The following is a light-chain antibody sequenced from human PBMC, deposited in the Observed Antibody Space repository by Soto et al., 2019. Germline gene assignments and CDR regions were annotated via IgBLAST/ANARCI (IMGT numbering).Light chain of an antibody. V-gene: IGLV1-44*01. CDR2: SDN. CDR1: SSNIGSET. J-gene: IGLJ3*02. Sequence: QPVLTQPPSASGTPGQRVTISCSGSSSNIGSETVNWYQQLPGTAPTLLIYSDNQRPSGVPDRFSGSKSGTSASLAISGLQSEDEADYYCAAWDDSLNGWVFGGGTKLTVL. CDR3: AAWDDSLNGWV.